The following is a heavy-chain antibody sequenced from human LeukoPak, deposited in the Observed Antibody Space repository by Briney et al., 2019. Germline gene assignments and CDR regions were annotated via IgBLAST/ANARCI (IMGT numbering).Heavy chain of an antibody. J-gene: IGHJ4*02. D-gene: IGHD3-10*01. CDR2: IIPNLGIA. V-gene: IGHV1-69*04. Sequence: SVKVSCKASGGTFSSYSISWVRQAPGQGLEWMGRIIPNLGIANYAQKFQGRVTITADKSTSTAYMELSSLRSEDTAVYYCARDPALRVGSFDYWGQGTLVTVSS. CDR1: GGTFSSYS. CDR3: ARDPALRVGSFDY.